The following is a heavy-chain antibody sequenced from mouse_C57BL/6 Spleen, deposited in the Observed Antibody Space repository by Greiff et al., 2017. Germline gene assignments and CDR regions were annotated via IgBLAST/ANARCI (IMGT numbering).Heavy chain of an antibody. Sequence: EVQLVESGGGLVQPGESLKLSCESNEYEFPSHDMSWVRKTPEKRLELVAAINSDGGSTYYPDTMERRFIISRDNTKKTLYLQRSSLRSEDTALYYCARHEGYYGSSYGWFAYWGQGTLVTVSA. CDR2: INSDGGST. D-gene: IGHD1-1*01. V-gene: IGHV5-2*01. CDR1: EYEFPSHD. J-gene: IGHJ3*01. CDR3: ARHEGYYGSSYGWFAY.